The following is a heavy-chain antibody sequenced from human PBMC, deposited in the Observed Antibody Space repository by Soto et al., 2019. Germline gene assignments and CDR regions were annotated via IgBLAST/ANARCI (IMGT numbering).Heavy chain of an antibody. CDR2: IIPILGTT. J-gene: IGHJ5*02. D-gene: IGHD2-15*01. Sequence: QVQLVQSGAEVKKPGSSVKVSCKAPGGTFSNYAITWVRQAPGQGLEWLGRIIPILGTTDYAQKFQGRVTITADESTTTAYMDLRSLRSDDTAVYYCAKDGGREGYFGNWFDPWGQGTLVTVST. CDR1: GGTFSNYA. V-gene: IGHV1-69*11. CDR3: AKDGGREGYFGNWFDP.